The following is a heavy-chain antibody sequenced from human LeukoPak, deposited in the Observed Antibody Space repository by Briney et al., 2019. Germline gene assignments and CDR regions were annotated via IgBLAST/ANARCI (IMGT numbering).Heavy chain of an antibody. Sequence: SETLSLTCTVSGGSISSYYWSWIRQPPGKGLEWIGYIYYSGSTNYNPSLKSRVTISVDTSKNQFSLKLSSVTAADTAVYYCARDRGWYYGGNSGEYYYYYYGMDVWGQGTTVTVSS. J-gene: IGHJ6*02. V-gene: IGHV4-59*01. CDR1: GGSISSYY. CDR3: ARDRGWYYGGNSGEYYYYYYGMDV. D-gene: IGHD4-23*01. CDR2: IYYSGST.